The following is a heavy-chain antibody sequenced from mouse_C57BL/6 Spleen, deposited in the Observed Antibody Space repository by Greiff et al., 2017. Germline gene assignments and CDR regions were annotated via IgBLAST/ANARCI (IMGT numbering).Heavy chain of an antibody. Sequence: VQLQQSGAELVKPGASVKLSCKASGYTFTTYPIEWMKQNPGKSLEWIGNFHPYNDDTKYNEKFKGKATLTVEKSSSTVYLELSRFTSEDSASYYCARGDYGYGDGFAYWGQGTLVTVSA. CDR1: GYTFTTYP. V-gene: IGHV1-47*01. CDR3: ARGDYGYGDGFAY. D-gene: IGHD2-2*01. J-gene: IGHJ3*01. CDR2: FHPYNDDT.